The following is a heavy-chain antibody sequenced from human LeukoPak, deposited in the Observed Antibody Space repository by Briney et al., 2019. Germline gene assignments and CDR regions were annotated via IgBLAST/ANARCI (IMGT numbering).Heavy chain of an antibody. Sequence: GEFLKISCRGSGYSFTSHWIGWVRQMPGKGLEWMAIIYAGDSGTRISPSFQGQVTISADKSISTAYLQWSSLKASDTAIYYCTRHTTAAGPDYWGQGTLVIVSS. CDR3: TRHTTAAGPDY. D-gene: IGHD6-13*01. CDR2: IYAGDSGT. J-gene: IGHJ4*02. CDR1: GYSFTSHW. V-gene: IGHV5-51*01.